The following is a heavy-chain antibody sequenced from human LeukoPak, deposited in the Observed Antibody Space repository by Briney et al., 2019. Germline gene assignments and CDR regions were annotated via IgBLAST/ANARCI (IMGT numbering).Heavy chain of an antibody. CDR2: ISAYNGNT. CDR1: GYTFTSYG. V-gene: IGHV1-18*04. Sequence: ASVKVSCKASGYTFTSYGISWVRQAPGQGLEWMGWISAYNGNTNYAQKLQGRVTMTTDTSTSTAYMELRSLRSDDTAVYYCARESRDYDTIGDWFDPWGQGTLVTVSS. D-gene: IGHD3-9*01. J-gene: IGHJ5*02. CDR3: ARESRDYDTIGDWFDP.